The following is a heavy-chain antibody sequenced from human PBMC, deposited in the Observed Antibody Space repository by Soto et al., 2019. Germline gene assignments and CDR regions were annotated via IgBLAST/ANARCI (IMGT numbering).Heavy chain of an antibody. J-gene: IGHJ5*02. D-gene: IGHD2-2*01. CDR3: VRTFPPAPRVVLSHSWFVP. CDR2: IYSSGKT. CDR1: GGSPRNFF. V-gene: IGHV4-59*01. Sequence: QVQLQESGPGLVKPSEPLSLTGTVPGGSPRNFFWTWFRKPPGKGREGLGHIYSSGKTDYNPSLETRVTMSIDTSMNQISLKLNSVTAADTAVYFCVRTFPPAPRVVLSHSWFVPWGPGTLVTVSS.